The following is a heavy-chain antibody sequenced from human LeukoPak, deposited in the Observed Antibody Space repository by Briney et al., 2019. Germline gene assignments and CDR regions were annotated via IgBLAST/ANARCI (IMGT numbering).Heavy chain of an antibody. J-gene: IGHJ4*02. CDR1: GGSFSGYY. Sequence: SETLSLTCAVYGGSFSGYYWSWIRQPPGKGLEWIGEINHSGSTNYNPSLKSRVTISVDTSKNQFSLKLSSVTAADTAVYYCATIVGATGTNFDYWNRGSLLTVSS. D-gene: IGHD1-26*01. CDR3: ATIVGATGTNFDY. V-gene: IGHV4-34*01. CDR2: INHSGST.